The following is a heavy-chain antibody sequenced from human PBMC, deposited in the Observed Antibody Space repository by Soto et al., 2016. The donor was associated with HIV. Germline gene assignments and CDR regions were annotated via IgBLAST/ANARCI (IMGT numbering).Heavy chain of an antibody. D-gene: IGHD2-21*01. CDR3: ATTIIVASPAHFDR. Sequence: QVQLQESGPGLVRPSETLFLTCNVSGGSFSSYYWSWIRQVPGRGLEWIGSKYYNGSADYNLSLKSRVTISIQTSKEFSFXLKLTSTTDADTALYFCATTIIVASPAHFDRVGPGTLVSVSS. J-gene: IGHJ4*02. V-gene: IGHV4-59*12. CDR2: KYYNGSA. CDR1: GGSFSSYY.